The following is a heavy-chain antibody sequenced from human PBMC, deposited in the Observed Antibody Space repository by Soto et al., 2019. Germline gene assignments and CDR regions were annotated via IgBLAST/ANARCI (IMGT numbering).Heavy chain of an antibody. J-gene: IGHJ5*02. CDR2: ISAYNGNT. CDR1: GYTFTNFG. Sequence: ASVKVSCKASGYTFTNFGISWVRQAPGQGLEWMGWISAYNGNTNYAQNFQGRVTMTRNTSISTAYMELSSLRSEDTAVYYCASFNDSSAPWGQGTLVTVSS. D-gene: IGHD3-22*01. V-gene: IGHV1-18*01. CDR3: ASFNDSSAP.